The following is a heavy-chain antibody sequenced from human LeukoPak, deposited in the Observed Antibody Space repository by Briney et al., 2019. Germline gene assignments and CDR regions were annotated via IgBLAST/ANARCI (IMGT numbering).Heavy chain of an antibody. CDR2: ISGSGGNR. CDR1: GFTFSSYA. V-gene: IGHV3-23*01. J-gene: IGHJ4*02. D-gene: IGHD4-17*01. CDR3: ARGEHYGDYADY. Sequence: HPGGSLRLSCAASGFTFSSYAMSWVRQAPGKGLEWVSTISGSGGNRYNADSVKGRFTISRDNSKNTLYLQMNSLRAEDTAVYYCARGEHYGDYADYWGQGTLVTVSS.